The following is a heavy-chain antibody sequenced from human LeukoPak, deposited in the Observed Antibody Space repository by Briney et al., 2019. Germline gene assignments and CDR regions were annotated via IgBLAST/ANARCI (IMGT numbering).Heavy chain of an antibody. CDR1: GFIFEDYA. D-gene: IGHD6-19*01. J-gene: IGHJ4*02. CDR2: INSNGDTT. V-gene: IGHV3-43D*03. Sequence: PGGSLTLSCEASGFIFEDYAMHWVRQVPTKGLEWVSVINSNGDTTNYRDSVKGRFSISRDNSKNSLYLQMSSLRAEDTALYLCAGGDRNGWYFYYWGQGTLVTVSS. CDR3: AGGDRNGWYFYY.